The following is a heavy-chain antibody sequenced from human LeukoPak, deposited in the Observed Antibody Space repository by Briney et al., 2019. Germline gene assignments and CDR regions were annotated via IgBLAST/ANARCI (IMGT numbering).Heavy chain of an antibody. V-gene: IGHV1-69*13. CDR1: GRSFSSYA. J-gene: IGHJ4*02. Sequence: SVKVSCKASGRSFSSYAISWVRQAPGRGLEWMGGITPVFGTAKYAQRFQGRVTISADDSTSTAYLEVTKVTSEDTAVYYCARGSASNWPVDIWGQGTLITVSS. D-gene: IGHD6-13*01. CDR2: ITPVFGTA. CDR3: ARGSASNWPVDI.